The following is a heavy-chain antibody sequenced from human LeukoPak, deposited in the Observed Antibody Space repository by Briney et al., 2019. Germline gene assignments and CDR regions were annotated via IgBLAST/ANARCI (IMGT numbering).Heavy chain of an antibody. CDR3: ARDRHVLLWFGEQVGY. V-gene: IGHV4-34*01. J-gene: IGHJ4*02. Sequence: SETLSLTCAVYGGSFSGYYWSWIRQPPGKGLEWIGSIYYSGSTYYNPSLKSRVTISVDTSKNQFSLKLSSVTAADTAVYYCARDRHVLLWFGEQVGYWGQGTLVTVSS. CDR2: IYYSGST. D-gene: IGHD3-10*01. CDR1: GGSFSGYY.